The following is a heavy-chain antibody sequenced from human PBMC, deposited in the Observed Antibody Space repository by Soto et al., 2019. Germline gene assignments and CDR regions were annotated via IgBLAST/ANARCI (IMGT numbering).Heavy chain of an antibody. J-gene: IGHJ5*02. D-gene: IGHD2-2*01. Sequence: GASVKVSCKASGGTFSSYAISWVRQAPGQGLEWMGGIIPIFGTANYAQKFQGRVTITADESTSTAYMELTRLRSEDTAVYYCAXVYQLXFWFDXWGQGTXVXVSX. CDR2: IIPIFGTA. CDR1: GGTFSSYA. V-gene: IGHV1-69*13. CDR3: AXVYQLXFWFDX.